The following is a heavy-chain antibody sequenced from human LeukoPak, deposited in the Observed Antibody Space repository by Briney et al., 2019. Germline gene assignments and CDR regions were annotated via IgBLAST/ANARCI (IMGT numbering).Heavy chain of an antibody. CDR3: ARDIAAGANWFDP. V-gene: IGHV1-2*04. D-gene: IGHD6-13*01. Sequence: ASVKVSCKASGGTFSSYAISWVRQAPGQGLEWMGWINPNGGGTNYAQKFQGWVTMTRDTSVSTAYMELSRLRSDDTAVYYCARDIAAGANWFDPWGQGTLVTVSS. CDR1: GGTFSSYA. J-gene: IGHJ5*02. CDR2: INPNGGGT.